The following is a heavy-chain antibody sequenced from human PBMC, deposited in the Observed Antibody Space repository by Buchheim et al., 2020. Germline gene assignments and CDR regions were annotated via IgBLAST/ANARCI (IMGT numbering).Heavy chain of an antibody. D-gene: IGHD4-23*01. CDR2: IWYDGTKK. J-gene: IGHJ5*02. Sequence: QVQLVESGGGVVQPGRSLRLSCAAASGFTFSGYGMHWVRQAPGKGLEWVAVIWYDGTKKYYADSVKGRFTISRENSTDTLHLQMDSLRAEDTAQYYCARSVGGNSAGLGDWFDPWGQGTL. V-gene: IGHV3-33*01. CDR3: ARSVGGNSAGLGDWFDP. CDR1: GFTFSGYG.